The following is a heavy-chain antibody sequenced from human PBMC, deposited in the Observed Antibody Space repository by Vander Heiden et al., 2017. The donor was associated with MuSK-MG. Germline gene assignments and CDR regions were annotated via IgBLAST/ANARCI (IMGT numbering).Heavy chain of an antibody. CDR1: GYTLTELS. D-gene: IGHD5-18*01. Sequence: QVQPVQSGAEGKKPGASVKVSCKGSGYTLTELSMHWVRQAPGKGLEWMGGFDPEDGETIYAQKCQGRVTMTEDTSTDTAYMELSSLRSEDTAVYYCATGGPGYYRAFDIWGQGTMVTVSS. V-gene: IGHV1-24*01. CDR2: FDPEDGET. J-gene: IGHJ3*02. CDR3: ATGGPGYYRAFDI.